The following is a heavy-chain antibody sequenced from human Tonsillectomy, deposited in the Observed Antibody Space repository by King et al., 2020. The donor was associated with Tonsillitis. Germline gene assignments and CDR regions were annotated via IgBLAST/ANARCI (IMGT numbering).Heavy chain of an antibody. CDR1: GGSFSNYA. CDR2: FIPLFLLT. Sequence: QLVQSGAEMKKPGSSVKVSCRAYGGSFSNYAIIWVRQAPGQGLEWVGGFIPLFLLTDVAQKFQGRITVSADRSASAAYMELTRLRAEDTAVYYCARTMATYYIGMGTYRYDAFDVWGQGTPVTVSS. D-gene: IGHD2/OR15-2a*01. V-gene: IGHV1-69*17. J-gene: IGHJ3*01. CDR3: ARTMATYYIGMGTYRYDAFDV.